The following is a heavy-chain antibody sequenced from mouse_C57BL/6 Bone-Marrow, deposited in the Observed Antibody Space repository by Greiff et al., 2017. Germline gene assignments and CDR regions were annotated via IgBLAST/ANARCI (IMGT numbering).Heavy chain of an antibody. CDR3: ARQKTGTDAMDY. V-gene: IGHV5-6*01. J-gene: IGHJ4*01. D-gene: IGHD4-1*01. CDR1: GFTFSSYG. Sequence: EVQRVESGGDLVKPGGSLKLSCAASGFTFSSYGMSWVRQTPDKRLEWVATISSGGSYTYYPDSVKGRFTISRDNAKNTLYLQMSSLKSEDTAMYYCARQKTGTDAMDYWGQGTSVTVSS. CDR2: ISSGGSYT.